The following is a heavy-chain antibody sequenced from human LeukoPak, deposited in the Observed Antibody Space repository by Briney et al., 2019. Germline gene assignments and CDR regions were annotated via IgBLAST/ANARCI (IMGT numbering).Heavy chain of an antibody. V-gene: IGHV3-7*03. J-gene: IGHJ4*02. Sequence: GGSLRLSCAVSGFTFSGFWMSWSRQAPGKGLEWVASINSDGSEGYYADVVKGRFTISRDNAKNSLYLQINSLRAEDTAVYYCARDLSNYYDSSGYVGWGQGTLVTVSS. CDR1: GFTFSGFW. CDR2: INSDGSEG. D-gene: IGHD3-22*01. CDR3: ARDLSNYYDSSGYVG.